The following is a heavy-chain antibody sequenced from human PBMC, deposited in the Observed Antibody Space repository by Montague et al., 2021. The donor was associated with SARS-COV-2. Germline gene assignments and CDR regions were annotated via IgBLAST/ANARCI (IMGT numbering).Heavy chain of an antibody. Sequence: SLRLSCAASGFTFRSYSLTWVRQAPGKGLAWVSSISTGRRSYIWYRESVKGRFIISRDNAKNSLYLQMNSLRDEDTAVYYCARSLPNSAGYSIDSWGQGTLVTVSS. CDR1: GFTFRSYS. D-gene: IGHD3-22*01. J-gene: IGHJ4*02. CDR3: ARSLPNSAGYSIDS. CDR2: ISTGRRSYI. V-gene: IGHV3-21*01.